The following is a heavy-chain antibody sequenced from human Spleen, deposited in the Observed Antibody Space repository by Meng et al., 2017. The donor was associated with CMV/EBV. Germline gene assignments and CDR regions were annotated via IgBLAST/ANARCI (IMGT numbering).Heavy chain of an antibody. V-gene: IGHV1-69*05. J-gene: IGHJ6*02. CDR1: GGTFNNYA. Sequence: SVKVSCKASGGTFNNYAISWVRQAPGQGLEWMGGTIPIFNTPKYAQKFQGGVTVTRDESTSTAYMELSGLRFEDTAVYYCARDDLSYGMDVWGQGTTVTVSS. CDR3: ARDDLSYGMDV. CDR2: TIPIFNTP.